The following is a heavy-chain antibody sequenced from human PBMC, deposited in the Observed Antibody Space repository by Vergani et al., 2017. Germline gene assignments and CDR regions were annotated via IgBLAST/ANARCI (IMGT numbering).Heavy chain of an antibody. CDR3: AKYGRGTMVRGAFDI. J-gene: IGHJ3*02. V-gene: IGHV3-9*01. Sequence: EVQLVESGGGLVQPGRSLRLSCAASGFTFDDYAMHWVRQAPGKGLEWVSGISWNSGSIGYADAVKGRFTISRDNAKNSLYLQMNSLRAEDTALYYCAKYGRGTMVRGAFDIWGQGTMVTVSS. CDR1: GFTFDDYA. D-gene: IGHD3-10*01. CDR2: ISWNSGSI.